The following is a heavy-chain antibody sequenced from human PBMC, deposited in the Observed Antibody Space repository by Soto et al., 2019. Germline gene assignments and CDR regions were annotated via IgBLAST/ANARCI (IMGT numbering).Heavy chain of an antibody. J-gene: IGHJ5*02. V-gene: IGHV4-38-2*01. CDR2: IYHSGST. Sequence: SSETLSLTCAVSGYSISSGYYWGWIRQPPGKGLEWIGSIYHSGSTYYNPSLKSRVTISVDTSKNQFSLKLSSVTAADTAVYYCARVESGSYYGWFDPWGQGTLVTVPQ. D-gene: IGHD1-26*01. CDR3: ARVESGSYYGWFDP. CDR1: GYSISSGYY.